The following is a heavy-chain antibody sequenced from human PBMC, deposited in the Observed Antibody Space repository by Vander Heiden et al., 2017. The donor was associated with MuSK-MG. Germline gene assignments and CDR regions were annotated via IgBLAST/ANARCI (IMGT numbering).Heavy chain of an antibody. V-gene: IGHV4-39*01. CDR1: GGAIDSSALPTRPRYF. J-gene: IGHJ4*02. CDR2: IYYSGKT. D-gene: IGHD3-3*01. Sequence: LQESGPGLVKPSETLSLTCPVSGGAIDSSALPTRPRYFWASFRQAPGKGLEWIGSIYYSGKTYYHPSLARRVSMSVATSKGQFSLDLASVTGADTAVYYCARAAPDFWSSVSDAFYFDSWGQGAQVTVSP. CDR3: ARAAPDFWSSVSDAFYFDS.